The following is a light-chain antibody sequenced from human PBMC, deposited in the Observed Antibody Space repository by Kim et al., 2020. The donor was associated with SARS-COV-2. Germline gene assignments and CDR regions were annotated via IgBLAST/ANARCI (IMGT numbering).Light chain of an antibody. CDR1: KLGNKY. CDR2: HDT. J-gene: IGLJ1*01. Sequence: VSPGQTASITCSGDKLGNKYAYWYQQKPGQSPVLVIYHDTKRPSGIPERFSGSNSGNTATLTISETQALDEADYYCQAWDSSTYYVFGTGTKVTVL. V-gene: IGLV3-1*01. CDR3: QAWDSSTYYV.